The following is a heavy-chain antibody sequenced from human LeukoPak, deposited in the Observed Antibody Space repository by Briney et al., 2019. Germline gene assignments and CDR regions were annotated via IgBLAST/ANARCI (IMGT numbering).Heavy chain of an antibody. CDR1: GFTFSSYA. V-gene: IGHV3-23*01. Sequence: GGSLRLSCAASGFTFSSYAMSWVRQAPGKGLEWVSAISGSGGSTYYADSVKGRFTISRDNSKNTLYLQMNSLRAEDTAVYYCAREYYYDSSGYLDYWGQGTLVTVSS. CDR2: ISGSGGST. J-gene: IGHJ4*02. D-gene: IGHD3-22*01. CDR3: AREYYYDSSGYLDY.